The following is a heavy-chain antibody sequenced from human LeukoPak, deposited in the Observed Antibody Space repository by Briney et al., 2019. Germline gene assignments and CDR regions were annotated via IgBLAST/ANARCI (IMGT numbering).Heavy chain of an antibody. J-gene: IGHJ5*02. V-gene: IGHV3-48*03. CDR3: ASQYYYDNSAYYTSDWFDP. Sequence: GGSLRLSCAASGFIFSGYDMNWVRQPPGKGLEWVSFISRSGRTIYYADSVKGRFTISRDDAKNSLYLQMNSLRAGDTVLYYCASQYYYDNSAYYTSDWFDPWGQGTLVTVSS. D-gene: IGHD3-22*01. CDR2: ISRSGRTI. CDR1: GFIFSGYD.